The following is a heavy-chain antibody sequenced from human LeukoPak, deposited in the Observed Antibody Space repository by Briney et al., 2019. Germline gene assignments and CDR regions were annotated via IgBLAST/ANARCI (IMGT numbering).Heavy chain of an antibody. CDR3: ARETTVVTREIDY. D-gene: IGHD4-23*01. Sequence: GGSLRLSCAASGFTFSSYGMHWVRQAPGKGLEWVAVISYDGSNKYYADSVKGRFTISRDNSKNTLYLQMNSLRAEDTAVYYCARETTVVTREIDYWGQGTLVTVSS. CDR1: GFTFSSYG. CDR2: ISYDGSNK. V-gene: IGHV3-30*03. J-gene: IGHJ4*02.